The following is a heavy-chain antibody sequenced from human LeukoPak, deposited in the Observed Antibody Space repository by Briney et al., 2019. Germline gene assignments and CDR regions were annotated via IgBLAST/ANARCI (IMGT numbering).Heavy chain of an antibody. V-gene: IGHV4-34*01. CDR1: GGSFSGYY. CDR2: INHSGST. Sequence: SETLSHTCAVSGGSFSGYYWSWIRQPPGKGLEWIGEINHSGSTYYNPSLKSRVTISVDTSKNQFSLKLSSVTAADTAVYYCARFGELYRTDYWGQGTLVTVSS. D-gene: IGHD3-10*01. CDR3: ARFGELYRTDY. J-gene: IGHJ4*02.